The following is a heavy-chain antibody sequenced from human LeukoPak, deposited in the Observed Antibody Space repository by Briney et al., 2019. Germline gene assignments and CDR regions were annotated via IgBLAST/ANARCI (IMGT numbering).Heavy chain of an antibody. J-gene: IGHJ4*02. D-gene: IGHD3-22*01. CDR3: AKGAGSYYDSSGPYYIDY. CDR2: ISWNSGSI. Sequence: PGGSLRLSCAASGFTFDDYAMHWVRQAPGKGLEWVSGISWNSGSIGYADSVKGRFTISRDNAKNSLYLQMNSLRAEDTALYYCAKGAGSYYDSSGPYYIDYWGQGTLVTVSS. V-gene: IGHV3-9*01. CDR1: GFTFDDYA.